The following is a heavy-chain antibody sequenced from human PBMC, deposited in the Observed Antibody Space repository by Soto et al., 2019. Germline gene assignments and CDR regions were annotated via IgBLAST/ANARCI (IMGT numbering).Heavy chain of an antibody. CDR2: INAGNGNT. V-gene: IGHV1-3*01. Sequence: ASVKVSCKASGYTFTSYAVHWVRQAPGQRLEWMGWINAGNGNTKYSQKFQGRVTITRDTSASTAYMELSSLRSEDTAVYYCVWDDILTGYPPRYYYYMDVWGKGTTVTVSS. D-gene: IGHD3-9*01. CDR1: GYTFTSYA. J-gene: IGHJ6*03. CDR3: VWDDILTGYPPRYYYYMDV.